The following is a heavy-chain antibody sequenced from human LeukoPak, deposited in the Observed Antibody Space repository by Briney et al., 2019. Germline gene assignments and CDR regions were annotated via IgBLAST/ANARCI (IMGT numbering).Heavy chain of an antibody. D-gene: IGHD3-22*01. CDR2: TCCRSKWYN. CDR3: ASSDNSGHLLAY. Sequence: SQTLSLTCAISGDTVSSNSAAWNWMRQSPSRGLEWLGRTCCRSKWYNDYAVSVKSRMAINPHTSKNQLSLQPNSVTPENTAVYYCASSDNSGHLLAYWGQGTLVTVSS. J-gene: IGHJ4*02. V-gene: IGHV6-1*01. CDR1: GDTVSSNSAA.